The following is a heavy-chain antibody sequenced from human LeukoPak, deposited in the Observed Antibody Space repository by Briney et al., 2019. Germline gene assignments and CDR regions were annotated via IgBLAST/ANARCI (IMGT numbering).Heavy chain of an antibody. J-gene: IGHJ4*02. CDR2: IYHSGST. CDR3: NVVVPAAIAGGDY. V-gene: IGHV4-38-2*02. Sequence: SETLSLTCTVSGYSISSGYYWGWIRQPPGKGLEWIGSIYHSGSTYYNPSLKSRVTISVDTSKNQFSLKLSSVTAADTAVYYCNVVVPAAIAGGDYWGQGTLVTVSS. D-gene: IGHD2-2*02. CDR1: GYSISSGYY.